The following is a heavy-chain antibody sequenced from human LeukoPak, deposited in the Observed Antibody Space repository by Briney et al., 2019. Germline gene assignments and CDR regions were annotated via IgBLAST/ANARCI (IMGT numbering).Heavy chain of an antibody. V-gene: IGHV1-69*01. D-gene: IGHD5-24*01. CDR3: ARESRDGYNCGGYPHYYFDY. CDR2: MIPIFGTA. Sequence: SVKVSCKASGGTFSSYAISWVRQAPGQGLEWMGGMIPIFGTANYAQKFQGRVTITADESTSTAYMELSSLRSEDTAVYYCARESRDGYNCGGYPHYYFDYWGQGTLVTVSS. CDR1: GGTFSSYA. J-gene: IGHJ4*02.